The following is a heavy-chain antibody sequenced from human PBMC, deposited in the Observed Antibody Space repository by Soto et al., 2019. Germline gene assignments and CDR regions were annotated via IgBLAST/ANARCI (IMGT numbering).Heavy chain of an antibody. CDR3: AVDYGDYVGGYYYYYGMDV. CDR2: IYYSGSI. Sequence: QVQLQESGPGLVKPSQTLSLTCTVSGGSISSGGYYWSWIRQHPGKGLEWIGYIYYSGSIYYNPSLKSRVTISVDTSKNQFSLKLSSVTAADTAVYYCAVDYGDYVGGYYYYYGMDVWGQGTTVTVSS. CDR1: GGSISSGGYY. J-gene: IGHJ6*02. D-gene: IGHD4-17*01. V-gene: IGHV4-31*03.